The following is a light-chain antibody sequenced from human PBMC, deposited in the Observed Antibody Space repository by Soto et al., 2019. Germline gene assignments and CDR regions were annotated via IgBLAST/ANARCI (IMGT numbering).Light chain of an antibody. Sequence: QSVLTQPPSASGTPGQSYTRSCTRPKNGPLVDVSASWSQIHPGQAPLPDIYEVVQRPSGLPARFSGSQSGNTASLTVSGLQAADEADYFCTSSAGSTTYVYGSETKVTV. CDR3: TSSAGSTTYV. CDR2: EVV. J-gene: IGLJ1*01. V-gene: IGLV2-8*01. CDR1: KNGPLVDVS.